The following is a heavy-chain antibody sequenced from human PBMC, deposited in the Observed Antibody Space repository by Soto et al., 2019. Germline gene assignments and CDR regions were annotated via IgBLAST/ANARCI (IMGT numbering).Heavy chain of an antibody. D-gene: IGHD3-9*01. CDR3: ARLKTYDILNNSDY. CDR2: IYDSGST. Sequence: SETLSLTCAVSGGSIGSSNWWSWVRQSPGKGLEWIGEIYDSGSTNYNPSLKSRVTISLDKSKNQFSLKLRSVTAADTAVYYCARLKTYDILNNSDYWGQGSLVTVS. CDR1: GGSIGSSNW. V-gene: IGHV4-4*02. J-gene: IGHJ4*02.